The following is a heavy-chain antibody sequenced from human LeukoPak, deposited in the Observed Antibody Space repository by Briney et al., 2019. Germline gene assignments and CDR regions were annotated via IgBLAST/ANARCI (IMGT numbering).Heavy chain of an antibody. Sequence: TGGSLRLACAASGFSFSNYAMSWVRQPPGKGLEWVSTISGSGDGTNYADSVKGRFTISRDKSKNTLYLQMNSLRAEDTAVYYCATFVATVDYWGQGTRVTVSP. V-gene: IGHV3-23*01. CDR3: ATFVATVDY. D-gene: IGHD5-12*01. CDR1: GFSFSNYA. J-gene: IGHJ4*02. CDR2: ISGSGDGT.